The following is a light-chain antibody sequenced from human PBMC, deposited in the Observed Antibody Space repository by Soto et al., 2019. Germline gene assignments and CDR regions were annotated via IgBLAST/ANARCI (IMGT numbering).Light chain of an antibody. V-gene: IGKV3-15*01. CDR1: QSVSSN. Sequence: PGERATLSCRASQSVSSNLAWYQQKPGQAPRLLIYGASTRATDLPGRFSGSGSGTEFTLTISSLQSEDFAVYYCQHYNNWPYTFGRGTKLEIK. CDR2: GAS. J-gene: IGKJ2*01. CDR3: QHYNNWPYT.